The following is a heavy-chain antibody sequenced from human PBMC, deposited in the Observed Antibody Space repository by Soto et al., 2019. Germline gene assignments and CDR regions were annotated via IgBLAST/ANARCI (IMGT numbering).Heavy chain of an antibody. CDR1: GGSFSAYY. Sequence: QVQLQQWGAGLLKPSETLSLTCAVYGGSFSAYYWTWIRQPPGTGLEWIGEINHSGSTNYNPSLRSRVTLSVDTSKIQFSLKLTSVTAADTAVYYCARDKITGLFDYWGQGTLVTVSS. CDR3: ARDKITGLFDY. D-gene: IGHD2-8*02. V-gene: IGHV4-34*01. J-gene: IGHJ4*02. CDR2: INHSGST.